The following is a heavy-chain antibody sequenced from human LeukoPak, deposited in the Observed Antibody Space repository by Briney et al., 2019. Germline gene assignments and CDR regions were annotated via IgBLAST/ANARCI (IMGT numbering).Heavy chain of an antibody. V-gene: IGHV1-69*01. CDR3: ARNYYGSGSYYTADGMDV. CDR2: IIPIFGTA. D-gene: IGHD3-10*01. Sequence: SVKVSCKASGGTFSSYAISWVRQAPGQGLEWMGGIIPIFGTANYAQKFQGRVTITADESTSTAYMELSSLRSEDTAVYYCARNYYGSGSYYTADGMDVWGQGTTVTVSS. J-gene: IGHJ6*02. CDR1: GGTFSSYA.